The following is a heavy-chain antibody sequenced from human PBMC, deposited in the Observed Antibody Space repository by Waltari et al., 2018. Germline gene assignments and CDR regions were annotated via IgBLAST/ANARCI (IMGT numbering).Heavy chain of an antibody. CDR2: IYYSGST. Sequence: QVQLQESGPGLVKPSETLSLTCTVSGGSISSYYWSWIRQPPGQGLEWIGYIYYSGSTNYNPSLKSRVTISVDTSKNQFSLKLSSVTAADTAVYYCARDAASSGYYTKSRWFDPWGQGTLVTVSS. V-gene: IGHV4-59*01. D-gene: IGHD3-3*01. CDR1: GGSISSYY. CDR3: ARDAASSGYYTKSRWFDP. J-gene: IGHJ5*02.